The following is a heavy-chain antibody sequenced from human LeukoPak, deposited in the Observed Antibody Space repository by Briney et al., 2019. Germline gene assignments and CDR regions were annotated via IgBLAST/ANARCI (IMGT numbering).Heavy chain of an antibody. Sequence: PSGTLSLTCAVSGGSISSSNWWSWVRQPPGKGLEWIGEIYHSGSTNYNPSLKSRVTISVDKSKNKFSLKLSSVTAADTAVYYCARHSSVLLWFGEYPGWFDPWGQGALVTVSS. CDR2: IYHSGST. D-gene: IGHD3-10*01. CDR3: ARHSSVLLWFGEYPGWFDP. V-gene: IGHV4-4*02. CDR1: GGSISSSNW. J-gene: IGHJ5*02.